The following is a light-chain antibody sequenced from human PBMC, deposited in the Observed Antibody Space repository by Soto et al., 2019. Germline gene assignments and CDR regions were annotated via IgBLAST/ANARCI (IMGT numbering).Light chain of an antibody. Sequence: IQMTQSPSSVSASVGDRVTITCRASQGISRWLAWYQQKPGKAPKLLIYTASRLQSGVPSRFSGSGSGTDFNLTISSLQPEDFATYYCQQTNSFPFPFGPGTKVDIK. J-gene: IGKJ3*01. CDR1: QGISRW. CDR2: TAS. CDR3: QQTNSFPFP. V-gene: IGKV1-12*01.